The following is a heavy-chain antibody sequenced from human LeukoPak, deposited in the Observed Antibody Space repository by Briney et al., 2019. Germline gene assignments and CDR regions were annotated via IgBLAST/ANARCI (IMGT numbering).Heavy chain of an antibody. Sequence: SETLSLTCAVYGGSFRGYHWSWIRQPPGKGLEWIGEIEHSGSTNYNPSLKSRVTISVDTSKNQFSLKLSSVTAADTAVYYCARGYDYYDSWGYGYWGQGTLVTVSS. J-gene: IGHJ4*02. D-gene: IGHD3-22*01. CDR3: ARGYDYYDSWGYGY. CDR2: IEHSGST. V-gene: IGHV4-34*01. CDR1: GGSFRGYH.